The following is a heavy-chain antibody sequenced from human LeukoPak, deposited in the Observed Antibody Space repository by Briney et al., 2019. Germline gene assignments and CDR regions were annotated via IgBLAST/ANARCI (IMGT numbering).Heavy chain of an antibody. CDR1: GFKFNNYG. Sequence: EGSLRLSCTASGFKFNNYGMHWVRQAPGEGLDWVALIWYDGSDKYYTDSVKGRFTISRDNSKNTLYLDMNRLRPEDTAVYYCARGPNSGSYFFDYWGQGTLLTVSS. CDR3: ARGPNSGSYFFDY. V-gene: IGHV3-33*01. CDR2: IWYDGSDK. D-gene: IGHD1-26*01. J-gene: IGHJ4*02.